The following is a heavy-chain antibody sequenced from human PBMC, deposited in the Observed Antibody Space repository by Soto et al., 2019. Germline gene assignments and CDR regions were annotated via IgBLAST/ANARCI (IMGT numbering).Heavy chain of an antibody. D-gene: IGHD6-13*01. J-gene: IGHJ6*03. CDR1: GFTFSSYW. V-gene: IGHV3-7*01. CDR3: ARIIAAAETNYYYYYYMDV. Sequence: GGSLRLSCAASGFTFSSYWMSWVRQAPGKGLEWVANIKQDGSEKYYVDSVKGRFTISRDNAKNSLYLQMNSLRAEDTAVYYCARIIAAAETNYYYYYYMDVWGKGTTVTVSS. CDR2: IKQDGSEK.